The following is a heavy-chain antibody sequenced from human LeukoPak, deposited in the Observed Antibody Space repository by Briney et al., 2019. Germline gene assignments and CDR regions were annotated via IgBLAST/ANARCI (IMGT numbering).Heavy chain of an antibody. J-gene: IGHJ6*03. D-gene: IGHD3-10*01. CDR2: FYHGGSS. V-gene: IGHV4-38-2*02. CDR3: ARVSEKVVSRYYHYYMDV. Sequence: SETLSLTCTVSGYSLSSGFYWGWIRPPPGKGLEWIGNFYHGGSSYYNPSLKSRVTISVDKSKKQFSLNLNSVTAADTAMYYCARVSEKVVSRYYHYYMDVWGKGTTVTVSS. CDR1: GYSLSSGFY.